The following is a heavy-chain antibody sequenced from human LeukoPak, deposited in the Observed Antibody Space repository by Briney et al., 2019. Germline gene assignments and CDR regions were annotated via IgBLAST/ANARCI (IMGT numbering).Heavy chain of an antibody. CDR2: FDPEDGET. CDR3: TTDGGDGRGIHDY. J-gene: IGHJ4*02. D-gene: IGHD2-21*01. Sequence: GASVKVSCKVSGYTLTELSMHWVRQAPGKGLEWMGGFDPEDGETIYAQKFQGRVTMTEDTSTDTAYMELSSLRSEDTAVYYCTTDGGDGRGIHDYWGQGTLVTVSS. CDR1: GYTLTELS. V-gene: IGHV1-24*01.